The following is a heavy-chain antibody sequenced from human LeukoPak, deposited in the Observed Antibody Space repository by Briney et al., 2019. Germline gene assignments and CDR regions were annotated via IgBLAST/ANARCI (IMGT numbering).Heavy chain of an antibody. D-gene: IGHD1-1*01. CDR1: GFTFSSFD. CDR3: ARGPPRGKYYYMDV. Sequence: GGSLRPSCAASGFTFSSFDMHWVRQPTGQGLEWVSTIGTASDTYYPGSVEGRFTLSRDNAKNSLYLQMNSLTAGDTAVYYCARGPPRGKYYYMDVWGKGTTVTVSS. J-gene: IGHJ6*03. V-gene: IGHV3-13*01. CDR2: IGTASDT.